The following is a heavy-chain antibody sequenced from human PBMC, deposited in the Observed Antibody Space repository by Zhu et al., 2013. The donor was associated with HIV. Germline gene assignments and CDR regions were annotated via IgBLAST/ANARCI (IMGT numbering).Heavy chain of an antibody. J-gene: IGHJ6*02. CDR3: AIWGTTENFYYSYNVDI. Sequence: QVQLVQSGAGVKKPGASVKVSCKASGYTFTSYYMHWVRQAPGQGLEWMGIIIPIFGTANYAQKLQGRVTITADKSTNTAYMELNSLSPEDTAVYYCAIWGTTENFYYSYNVDIWGQGTTVTVSS. D-gene: IGHD3-16*01. CDR1: GYTFTSYY. V-gene: IGHV1-46*04. CDR2: IIPIFGTA.